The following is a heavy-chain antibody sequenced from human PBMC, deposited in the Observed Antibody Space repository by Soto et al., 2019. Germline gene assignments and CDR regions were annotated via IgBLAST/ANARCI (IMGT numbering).Heavy chain of an antibody. CDR3: ARGSRVRRNYYYYGMDV. J-gene: IGHJ6*02. D-gene: IGHD3-10*01. CDR2: INHSGST. V-gene: IGHV4-34*01. Sequence: SETLSLTCAVYGGSFSGYYWSWIRQPPGKGLEWIGEINHSGSTNYNPSLKSRVTISVDTSKNQFSLKLSSVTAADTAVYYCARGSRVRRNYYYYGMDVWGQGTTVTVS. CDR1: GGSFSGYY.